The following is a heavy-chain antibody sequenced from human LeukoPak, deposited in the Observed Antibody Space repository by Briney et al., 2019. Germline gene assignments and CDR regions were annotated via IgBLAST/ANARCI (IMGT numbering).Heavy chain of an antibody. J-gene: IGHJ4*02. CDR2: ISSSSSYI. CDR1: GFTFSSYS. CDR3: ARDYGSGSPFDY. D-gene: IGHD3-10*01. V-gene: IGHV3-21*01. Sequence: GGTLRLSCAASGFTFSSYSMNCVRQAPGKGLEWISSISSSSSYIYYADSVKGRFTISRDNAKNSLYLQMNSLRAEDTAVYYCARDYGSGSPFDYWGQGTLVTVSS.